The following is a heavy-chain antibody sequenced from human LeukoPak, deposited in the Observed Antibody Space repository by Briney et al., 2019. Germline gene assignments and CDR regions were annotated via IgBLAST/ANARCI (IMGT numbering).Heavy chain of an antibody. Sequence: PLRCLRLSCAVSGFTFSGYAMSWVCRGPRERLWRVSGIGSSGTSTYYADSVKGRFTISRDNSKNTLYLQMNSLRADDTAVYYCARAADDYFFDYWGQGTLITVSS. D-gene: IGHD2-21*02. CDR3: ARAADDYFFDY. CDR1: GFTFSGYA. V-gene: IGHV3-23*01. CDR2: IGSSGTST. J-gene: IGHJ4*02.